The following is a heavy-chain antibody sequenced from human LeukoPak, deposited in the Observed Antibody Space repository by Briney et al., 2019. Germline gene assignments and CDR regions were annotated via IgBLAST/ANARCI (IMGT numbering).Heavy chain of an antibody. J-gene: IGHJ1*01. CDR3: ARSYLYYDILTGYHPPQYFQH. D-gene: IGHD3-9*01. Sequence: SVKVSCKASGGTFSSYAISWVRQAPGQGLEWMGGIIPIFGTANYAQKFQGRVTITTDESTSTAYMELSSLRSEDAAVYYCARSYLYYDILTGYHPPQYFQHWGQGTLVTVSS. CDR2: IIPIFGTA. CDR1: GGTFSSYA. V-gene: IGHV1-69*05.